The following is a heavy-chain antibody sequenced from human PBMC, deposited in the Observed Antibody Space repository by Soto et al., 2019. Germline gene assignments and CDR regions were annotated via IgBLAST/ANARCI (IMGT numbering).Heavy chain of an antibody. J-gene: IGHJ5*02. CDR2: ISSGGAVS. D-gene: IGHD1-1*01. Sequence: VQLVESGGGLVKPGGSLRLSCAASGLVFSDYYMTWIRQAPGKGLEWISDISSGGAVSNFTDSVRGRFTISRDNTNNSLYLQMNNLRAEDTAIYYCARRLTGRTTGDWFDPWGQGTLVTVSS. CDR1: GLVFSDYY. V-gene: IGHV3-11*01. CDR3: ARRLTGRTTGDWFDP.